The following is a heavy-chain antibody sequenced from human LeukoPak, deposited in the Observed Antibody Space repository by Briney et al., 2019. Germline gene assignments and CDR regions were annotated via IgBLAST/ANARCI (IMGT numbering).Heavy chain of an antibody. Sequence: GGSLRLSCTASGFTFSDYWMSWVRQTPGKGLEWVVSIEQDGSEKFYVDSVKGRFTISRDNAKNSLFLQMNSLRADDTAVYYCARPSVLGPNTDYWGQGTLLTVSS. V-gene: IGHV3-7*01. CDR2: IEQDGSEK. CDR1: GFTFSDYW. CDR3: ARPSVLGPNTDY. D-gene: IGHD4/OR15-4a*01. J-gene: IGHJ4*02.